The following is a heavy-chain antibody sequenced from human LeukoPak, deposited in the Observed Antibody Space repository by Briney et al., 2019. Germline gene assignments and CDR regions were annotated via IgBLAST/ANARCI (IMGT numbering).Heavy chain of an antibody. CDR3: AKGGARGDYVDWFDP. J-gene: IGHJ5*02. Sequence: QPGGSLRLSCTASGLTFSTYEMSWVRQAPGKGLEWLSYISSSGNTIFYSDSVKGRFTISRDNSKNTLYLQMNSLRAEDTAVYYCAKGGARGDYVDWFDPWGQGTLVTVSS. CDR2: ISSSGNTI. CDR1: GLTFSTYE. D-gene: IGHD4-17*01. V-gene: IGHV3-48*03.